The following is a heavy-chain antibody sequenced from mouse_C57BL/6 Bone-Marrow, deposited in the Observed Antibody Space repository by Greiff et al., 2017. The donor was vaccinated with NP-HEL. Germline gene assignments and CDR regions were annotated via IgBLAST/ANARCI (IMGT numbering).Heavy chain of an antibody. CDR2: ISNLAYSI. CDR1: GFTFSDYG. V-gene: IGHV5-15*01. J-gene: IGHJ3*01. Sequence: EVQRVESGGGLVQPGGSLKLSCAASGFTFSDYGMAWVRQAPRKGPEWVAFISNLAYSIYYADTVTGRFTISRENAKNTLYLEMSSLRSEDTAVYYCARKENGYDGFAYWGQGTLVTVSA. CDR3: ARKENGYDGFAY. D-gene: IGHD2-2*01.